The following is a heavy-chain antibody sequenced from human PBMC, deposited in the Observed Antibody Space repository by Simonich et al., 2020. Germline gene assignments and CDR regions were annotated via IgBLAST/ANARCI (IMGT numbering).Heavy chain of an antibody. J-gene: IGHJ4*02. CDR1: GCSLSSSSYF. V-gene: IGHV4-39*07. D-gene: IGHD4-17*01. CDR3: ASGLLTTVTSPWIG. Sequence: QLQLQESVPGLVTPSETLSLTCTVSGCSLSSSSYFWGWTRQPPGEGMEGIGSIYHSGSTYYNPSLKSRVTISVDTSKNQFSLKLSSVTAADTAVYYCASGLLTTVTSPWIGWGQGTLVTVSS. CDR2: IYHSGST.